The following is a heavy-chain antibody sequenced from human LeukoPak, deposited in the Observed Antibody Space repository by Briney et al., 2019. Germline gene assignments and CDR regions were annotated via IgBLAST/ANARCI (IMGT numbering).Heavy chain of an antibody. CDR1: GFTFSSHE. D-gene: IGHD1-20*01. CDR2: ISSSGTTI. J-gene: IGHJ4*02. Sequence: GGSLRLSCAASGFTFSSHEMNWVRQAPGKGLEWVSYISSSGTTIYYADSVKGRFTISRDNAKNSLYLQMNSLRAEDTAVYYCAIPPITGTAGWGQGTLVTVSS. V-gene: IGHV3-48*03. CDR3: AIPPITGTAG.